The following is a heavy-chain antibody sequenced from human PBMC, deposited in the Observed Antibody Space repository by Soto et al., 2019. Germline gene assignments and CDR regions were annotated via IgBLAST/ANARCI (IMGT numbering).Heavy chain of an antibody. Sequence: EVQLLESGGGLVQPGGSLRLSCAASGFTFSSYAMSWVRQAPGKGLEWVSDISGSGGSTYYADSVKGRFTISRDNSKNTLYLQMNSLRAEDTAVYYCAKSRGSSEAWYFDLWCRGTLVTVS. J-gene: IGHJ2*01. CDR1: GFTFSSYA. CDR3: AKSRGSSEAWYFDL. D-gene: IGHD6-19*01. CDR2: ISGSGGST. V-gene: IGHV3-23*01.